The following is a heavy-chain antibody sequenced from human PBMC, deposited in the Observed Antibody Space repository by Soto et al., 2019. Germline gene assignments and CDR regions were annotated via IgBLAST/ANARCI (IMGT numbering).Heavy chain of an antibody. CDR3: AKDQYRAEYYFDY. J-gene: IGHJ4*02. CDR1: GFTFSSYG. Sequence: QVQLVESGGGVVQPGRSLRLSCAASGFTFSSYGMHWVRQAPGKGLEWVAVISYDGSNKYYADSVKGRFTISRDNSKNTLYLQMNSLRAEDTAVYYCAKDQYRAEYYFDYWGQGTLVTVSS. D-gene: IGHD2-2*01. V-gene: IGHV3-30*18. CDR2: ISYDGSNK.